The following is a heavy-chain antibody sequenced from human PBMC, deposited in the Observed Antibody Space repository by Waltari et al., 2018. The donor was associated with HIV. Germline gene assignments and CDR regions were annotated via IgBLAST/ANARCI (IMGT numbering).Heavy chain of an antibody. CDR1: GYSISSGYY. V-gene: IGHV4-38-2*01. J-gene: IGHJ4*02. D-gene: IGHD4-17*01. Sequence: QVQLQESGPGLVKPSETLSLTCAVSGYSISSGYYWGWIRQPPGKGLEWIGSIYHSGSTYYNPSLKSRVTRSVDTSKNQFSLKLSSVTAADTAVYYCARVNGGFDYWGQGTLVTVSS. CDR2: IYHSGST. CDR3: ARVNGGFDY.